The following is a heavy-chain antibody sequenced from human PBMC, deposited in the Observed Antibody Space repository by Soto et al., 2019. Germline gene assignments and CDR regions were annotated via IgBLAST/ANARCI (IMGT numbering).Heavy chain of an antibody. CDR2: ISSTSSYI. Sequence: PGESLRLSCAASGFTFRSYTMNWVRQAPGRGLEWVSSISSTSSYIFYADSMKGRFTISRDNAKNSLYLQMNSLRAEDTAVYYCARDRGHYDFWSGSLKWYDPWGEGTLVTDSS. CDR3: ARDRGHYDFWSGSLKWYDP. D-gene: IGHD3-3*01. J-gene: IGHJ5*02. V-gene: IGHV3-21*01. CDR1: GFTFRSYT.